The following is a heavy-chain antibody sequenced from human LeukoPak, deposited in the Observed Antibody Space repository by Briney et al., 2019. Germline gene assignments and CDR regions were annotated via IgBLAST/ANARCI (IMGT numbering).Heavy chain of an antibody. Sequence: GGSLRLSCAASGFSFSNYAMTWVRQAPGKGLEWVAAIGGSGRSTYYADSVKGRFTISRDNSKNTLYLQMSSLRAEDTAVYYCAKNSARTTVTTGLSYWGQGTLVTVSS. CDR3: AKNSARTTVTTGLSY. CDR1: GFSFSNYA. D-gene: IGHD4-17*01. V-gene: IGHV3-23*01. CDR2: IGGSGRST. J-gene: IGHJ4*02.